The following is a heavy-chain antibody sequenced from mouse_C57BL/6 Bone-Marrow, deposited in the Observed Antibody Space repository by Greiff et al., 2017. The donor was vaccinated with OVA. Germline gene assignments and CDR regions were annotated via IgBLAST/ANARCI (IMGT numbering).Heavy chain of an antibody. D-gene: IGHD1-1*01. CDR1: GFNIKNTY. CDR3: ALYYYGSAWFAY. CDR2: IDPANGNP. J-gene: IGHJ3*01. Sequence: EVKLMESVAELVRPGASVKLSCTASGFNIKNTYMHWVKQRPKKGLEWIGRIDPANGNPKYAPKFQGKATITADTSSNTAYRQLSSLTSGDTAIYYCALYYYGSAWFAYWGQGTLVTVSA. V-gene: IGHV14-3*01.